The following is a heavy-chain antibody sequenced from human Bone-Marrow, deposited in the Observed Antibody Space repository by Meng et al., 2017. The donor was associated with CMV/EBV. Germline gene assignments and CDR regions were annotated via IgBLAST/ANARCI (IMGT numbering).Heavy chain of an antibody. CDR2: IYYSGST. Sequence: SETLSLTCTVSGGSISSYYWSWIRQPPGKGLEWSGYIYYSGSTNYNPSLKSRVTISVDTSKNQFSLKLSSVTAADTAVYYCARDLGFWRDLPGGAFDNWGQGTMVTVSS. CDR1: GGSISSYY. D-gene: IGHD3-3*01. CDR3: ARDLGFWRDLPGGAFDN. J-gene: IGHJ3*02. V-gene: IGHV4-59*01.